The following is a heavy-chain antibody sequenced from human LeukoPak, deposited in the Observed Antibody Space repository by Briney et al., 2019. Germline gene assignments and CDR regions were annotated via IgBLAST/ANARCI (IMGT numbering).Heavy chain of an antibody. J-gene: IGHJ4*02. D-gene: IGHD3-22*01. CDR2: IYHRGST. V-gene: IGHV4-38-2*01. Sequence: SETLSLTCAVSGYSISSGYYWGWIRQPPGKGLERIGSIYHRGSTYYNPSLKSRVTISVDTSKNQFSLKLSSVTAADTAVYYCAGLGTYYYDSSGYYNDYWGQGTLVTVSS. CDR3: AGLGTYYYDSSGYYNDY. CDR1: GYSISSGYY.